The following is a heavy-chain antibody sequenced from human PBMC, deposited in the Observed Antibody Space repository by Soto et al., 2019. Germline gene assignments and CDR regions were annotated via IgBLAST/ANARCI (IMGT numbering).Heavy chain of an antibody. CDR2: ITDSGVST. Sequence: GGSLRLSGAASGFPFTNVAITWVRQAPGKGLEWVSTITDSGVSTDYAASVKGRFPISRDNSKSTLYLQMNNLRADDTAVYYCANLYWRHRYFDYWGQRARVPVCS. CDR1: GFPFTNVA. D-gene: IGHD1-1*01. V-gene: IGHV3-23*01. J-gene: IGHJ4*02. CDR3: ANLYWRHRYFDY.